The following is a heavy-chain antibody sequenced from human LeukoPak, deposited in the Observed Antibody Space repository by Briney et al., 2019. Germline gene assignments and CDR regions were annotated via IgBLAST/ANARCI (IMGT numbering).Heavy chain of an antibody. J-gene: IGHJ4*02. CDR3: AKNPHSSGVYY. CDR2: ISGSGGST. Sequence: GGSLRLSCAASGFTFSSYGMSWVRQAPGKGLEWVSAISGSGGSTYYADSVKGRFTISRDNSKNTLYLQMNSLRAEDTAVYYCAKNPHSSGVYYWGQGTLVTVSS. CDR1: GFTFSSYG. V-gene: IGHV3-23*01. D-gene: IGHD6-19*01.